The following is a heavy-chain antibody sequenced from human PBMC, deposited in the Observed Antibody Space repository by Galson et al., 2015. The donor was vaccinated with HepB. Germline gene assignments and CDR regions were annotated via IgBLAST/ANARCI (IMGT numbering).Heavy chain of an antibody. CDR3: ARGAAAGQLYYYYGMDV. Sequence: SLRLSCAASGFTFSSYWMSWVRQAPGKGLEWVANIKQDGSEKYYVDSVKGRFTISRDNAKNSLYLQMNSLRAEDTAVYYCARGAAAGQLYYYYGMDVWGRGTTVTVSS. V-gene: IGHV3-7*03. J-gene: IGHJ6*02. CDR1: GFTFSSYW. D-gene: IGHD6-13*01. CDR2: IKQDGSEK.